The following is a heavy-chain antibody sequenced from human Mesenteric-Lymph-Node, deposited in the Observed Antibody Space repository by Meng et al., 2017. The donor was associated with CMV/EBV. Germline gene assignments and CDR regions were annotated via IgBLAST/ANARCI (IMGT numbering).Heavy chain of an antibody. D-gene: IGHD7-27*01. CDR1: GGTFSSYA. CDR2: IIPIFGTA. V-gene: IGHV1-69*06. Sequence: SCKATGGTFSSYAISWVRQAPGQGLEWMGGIIPIFGTANYEQKCQGRVTITADKSTSTDYMELSSLRSEDTAVYYCARDANWGAFDYWGQGTLVTVSS. J-gene: IGHJ4*02. CDR3: ARDANWGAFDY.